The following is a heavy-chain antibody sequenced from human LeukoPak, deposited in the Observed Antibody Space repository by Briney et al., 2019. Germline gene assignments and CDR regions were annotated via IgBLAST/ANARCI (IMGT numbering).Heavy chain of an antibody. Sequence: GGSLRLSCAASGFTVSSNYMSWVRQAPGKGLGWVSVISGSGGSTYYADSVKGRFTISRDNSRNTLYLQMNSLRAEDTAVYYCAKDQFGSARALFDYWGQGTLVTVSS. CDR1: GFTVSSNY. CDR3: AKDQFGSARALFDY. CDR2: ISGSGGST. V-gene: IGHV3-23*01. J-gene: IGHJ4*02. D-gene: IGHD6-6*01.